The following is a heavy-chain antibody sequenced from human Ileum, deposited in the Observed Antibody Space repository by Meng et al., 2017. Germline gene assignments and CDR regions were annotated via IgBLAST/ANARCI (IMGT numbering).Heavy chain of an antibody. CDR3: AKDGTSGSYLGLYY. J-gene: IGHJ4*02. CDR1: GDSVSSNSAA. D-gene: IGHD1-26*01. V-gene: IGHV6-1*01. CDR2: TYYRSKWYN. Sequence: QVQLQQSGPGLGKLWQTLPLTCAISGDSVSSNSAAWNGIRQSPSRGLEWLGRTYYRSKWYNDYAVSVKSRITINPDTSKNQFSLQLNSVTPEDTAVYYCAKDGTSGSYLGLYYWGQGTLVTVSS.